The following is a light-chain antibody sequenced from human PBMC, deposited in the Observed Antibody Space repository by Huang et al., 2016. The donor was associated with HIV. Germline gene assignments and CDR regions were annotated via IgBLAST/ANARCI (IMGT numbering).Light chain of an antibody. Sequence: EIVMTQSPVTLAVSLGQRATLSGRASQRMTTTLAWYQQKPGQAPRLLIYGASTRASGIPARFSGGGSGTEFTLTISRLQSEDFAVYFCQQYITWPPLTFGGGTTVEI. CDR1: QRMTTT. V-gene: IGKV3-15*01. J-gene: IGKJ4*01. CDR2: GAS. CDR3: QQYITWPPLT.